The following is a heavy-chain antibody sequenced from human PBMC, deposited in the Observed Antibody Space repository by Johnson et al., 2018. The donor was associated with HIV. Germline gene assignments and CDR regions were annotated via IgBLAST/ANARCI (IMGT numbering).Heavy chain of an antibody. V-gene: IGHV3-53*01. CDR2: IYSGGST. Sequence: MQLVESGGGLIQPGGSLRLSCAASGFTVSSNYMSWVRQAPGKGLEWVSVIYSGGSTYYADSVKGRFTISRDNSKNTLYLQMNSLRAEDTDVYYCARDSSGYYDAFDVWGQGTMVTVSS. D-gene: IGHD3-22*01. CDR3: ARDSSGYYDAFDV. CDR1: GFTVSSNY. J-gene: IGHJ3*01.